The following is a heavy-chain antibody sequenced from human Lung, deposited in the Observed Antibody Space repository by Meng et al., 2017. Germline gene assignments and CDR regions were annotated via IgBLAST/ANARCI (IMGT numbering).Heavy chain of an antibody. CDR2: IKSNSDGGTT. CDR1: GFSFTDAW. D-gene: IGHD6-13*01. CDR3: ATGAAAADH. J-gene: IGHJ4*02. V-gene: IGHV3-15*01. Sequence: GKLGGAGGGLVKPGGYLRLSCVASGFSFTDAWMSWVRQAPGKGLEWVGRIKSNSDGGTTDYAAPVKGRFTISRDDSKNTLYLQMNSLITEDTVVYFCATGAAAADHWGQGTLVTVSS.